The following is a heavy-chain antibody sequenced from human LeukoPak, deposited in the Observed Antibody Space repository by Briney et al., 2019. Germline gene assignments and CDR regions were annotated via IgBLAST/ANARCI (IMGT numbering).Heavy chain of an antibody. CDR1: GYTFTSYY. CDR3: ARKLLTGAGFDP. Sequence: ASVKVSCKASGYTFTSYYMHWVRQAPGQGLEWMGIINPSGGSTTYAQKFQGRVTMTRDTSTSTVYMELSSLRCEDTAVYYCARKLLTGAGFDPWGQGTLVTVSS. D-gene: IGHD3-9*01. CDR2: INPSGGST. V-gene: IGHV1-46*01. J-gene: IGHJ5*02.